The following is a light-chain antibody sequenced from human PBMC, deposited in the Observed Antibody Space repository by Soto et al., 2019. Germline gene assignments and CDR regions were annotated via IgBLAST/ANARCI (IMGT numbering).Light chain of an antibody. J-gene: IGLJ3*02. CDR2: EVS. CDR1: SSDVGGYNY. V-gene: IGLV2-8*01. CDR3: SSYAGSNRV. Sequence: QSVPTQPPSASGSPGQSVTISCTGTSSDVGGYNYVSWYQQHPGKAPKLMIYEVSKRPSGVPDRFSGSKSGNTASLTVSGLQAEDEADYYCSSYAGSNRVFGGGTKVTVL.